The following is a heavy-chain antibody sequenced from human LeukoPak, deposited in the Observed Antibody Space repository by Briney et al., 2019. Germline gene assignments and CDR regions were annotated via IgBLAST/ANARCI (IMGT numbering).Heavy chain of an antibody. CDR3: ARGMKRAAPGY. V-gene: IGHV4-61*01. CDR1: GGSVSSGSYY. Sequence: SETLSLTCTVSGGSVSSGSYYWSWIRQPPGEGLEWIGYIYYSGSTNYNPSLKSRVTISVDTSKNQFSLKLSSVTAADTAVYYCARGMKRAAPGYWGQGTLVTVSS. J-gene: IGHJ4*02. CDR2: IYYSGST. D-gene: IGHD2-15*01.